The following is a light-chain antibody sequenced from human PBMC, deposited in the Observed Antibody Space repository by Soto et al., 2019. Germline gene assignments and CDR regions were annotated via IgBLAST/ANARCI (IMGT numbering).Light chain of an antibody. V-gene: IGLV2-8*01. CDR2: EVN. CDR1: SSDVGAYNY. CDR3: TSYAGSNIGV. J-gene: IGLJ3*02. Sequence: QSALTQPPSASGSPGQSVTISCTGTSSDVGAYNYVSWYQQYPGKAPKIMIYEVNKRPSGVPDRFSGSKSGKTASLTVSGLHPEDEAHYHCTSYAGSNIGVFCGGTKLSFL.